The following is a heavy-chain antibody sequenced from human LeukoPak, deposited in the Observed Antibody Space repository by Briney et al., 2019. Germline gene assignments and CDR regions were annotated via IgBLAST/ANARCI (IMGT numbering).Heavy chain of an antibody. CDR1: GFTFDDYA. D-gene: IGHD2-2*01. V-gene: IGHV3-9*01. Sequence: GGSLRLSCAASGFTFDDYAMHWVRHAPGEGLEWVSGISWNSGSIVYADSVKGRFTISRDNAKNSLYLQMNSLRAEGTALYYCTKDITVVVPAATTDINYYNYYMDVWGKGTTVTVSS. J-gene: IGHJ6*03. CDR3: TKDITVVVPAATTDINYYNYYMDV. CDR2: ISWNSGSI.